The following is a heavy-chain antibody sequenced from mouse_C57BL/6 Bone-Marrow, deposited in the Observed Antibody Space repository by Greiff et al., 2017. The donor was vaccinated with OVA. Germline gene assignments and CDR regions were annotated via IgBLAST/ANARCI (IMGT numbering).Heavy chain of an antibody. Sequence: EVQLQQSGPELVKPGASVKISCKASGYTFTDYYMNWVKQSHGKSLEWIGDINPNNGGTSYNQKFKGKATLTVDKSSSTAYMELRSLTSEDSAVYYCARAAFGAMDYWGQGTSVTVSS. V-gene: IGHV1-26*01. CDR2: INPNNGGT. J-gene: IGHJ4*01. CDR1: GYTFTDYY. CDR3: ARAAFGAMDY.